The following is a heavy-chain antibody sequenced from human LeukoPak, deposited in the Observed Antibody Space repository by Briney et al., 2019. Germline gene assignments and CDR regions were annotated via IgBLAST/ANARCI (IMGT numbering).Heavy chain of an antibody. D-gene: IGHD3-3*01. Sequence: SETLSLTCTVSGGSISSYYWSWIRQPPGKGLEWIGYIYYSGSTNYNPSLKSRVTISVDTSKNQFSLKLSSVTAADTAVYYCARRSPVLRSMDVWGQGTTVTVSS. J-gene: IGHJ6*02. V-gene: IGHV4-59*01. CDR1: GGSISSYY. CDR3: ARRSPVLRSMDV. CDR2: IYYSGST.